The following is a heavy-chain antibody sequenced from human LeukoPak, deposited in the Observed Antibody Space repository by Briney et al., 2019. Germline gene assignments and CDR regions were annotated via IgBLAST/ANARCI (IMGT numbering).Heavy chain of an antibody. V-gene: IGHV4-59*08. J-gene: IGHJ4*02. Sequence: SETLSLTCTVSGGSISSYYWSWIRQPPGKGLEWIGYIYYSGSTNYNPSLKSRVTISVDTSKNQFSLKLSSVTAADTAVYYCARPSRYGNYYYWGQGTLVTVSS. CDR3: ARPSRYGNYYY. CDR2: IYYSGST. D-gene: IGHD3-10*01. CDR1: GGSISSYY.